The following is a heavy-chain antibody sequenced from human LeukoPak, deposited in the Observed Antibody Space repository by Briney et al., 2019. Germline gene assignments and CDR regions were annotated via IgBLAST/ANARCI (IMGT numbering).Heavy chain of an antibody. D-gene: IGHD5-12*01. Sequence: GGSLRLSCAASGFTFSSYEMNWVRQAPGKGLEWVSHSSSSGSTIYYAGSVKGRFTIARDNAKNSVYLQMNSLRAEDTAVYYCARGSLHSAYGFDYWGQGALVTVSS. V-gene: IGHV3-48*03. CDR2: SSSSGSTI. J-gene: IGHJ4*02. CDR1: GFTFSSYE. CDR3: ARGSLHSAYGFDY.